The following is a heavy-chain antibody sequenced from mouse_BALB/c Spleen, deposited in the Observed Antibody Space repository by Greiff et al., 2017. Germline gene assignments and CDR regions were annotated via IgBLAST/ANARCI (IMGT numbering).Heavy chain of an antibody. V-gene: IGHV1-7*01. CDR1: GYTFTSYW. CDR2: INPSTGYT. J-gene: IGHJ3*01. Sequence: VQLQQSGAELVRPGASVKLSCKASGYTFTSYWMHWVKQRPGQGLEWIGYINPSTGYTEYNQKFKDKATLTADKSSSTAYMQLSSLTSEDSAVYYCARFGNYRFAYWGQGTLVTVSA. D-gene: IGHD2-1*01. CDR3: ARFGNYRFAY.